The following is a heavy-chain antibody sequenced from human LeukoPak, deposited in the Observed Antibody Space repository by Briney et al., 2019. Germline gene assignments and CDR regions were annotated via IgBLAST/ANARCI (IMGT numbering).Heavy chain of an antibody. Sequence: PGGSLRLSCAASGFTFSSHSMNWVRQAPGKGLEWVSSISSSSSYIYYADSVKGRFTISRDNAKNSLYLQMNSLRAEDTAVYYCARTYCGGDCSLSLIDAFDIWGQGTMVTVSS. CDR3: ARTYCGGDCSLSLIDAFDI. CDR2: ISSSSSYI. J-gene: IGHJ3*02. CDR1: GFTFSSHS. D-gene: IGHD2-21*02. V-gene: IGHV3-21*01.